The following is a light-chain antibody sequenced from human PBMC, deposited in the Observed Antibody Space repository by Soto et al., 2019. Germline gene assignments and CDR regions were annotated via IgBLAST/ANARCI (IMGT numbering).Light chain of an antibody. CDR1: QSISSY. Sequence: DIQMTQSPSSLSASVEDRITITCRPSQSISSYLNWYQQKPGKAPKLLIYAASSLQSGVPSRFSGSGSGTDFTLTISSLQPEDFATYYCQQSYSTPITFGQGTRLEIK. CDR3: QQSYSTPIT. J-gene: IGKJ5*01. CDR2: AAS. V-gene: IGKV1-39*01.